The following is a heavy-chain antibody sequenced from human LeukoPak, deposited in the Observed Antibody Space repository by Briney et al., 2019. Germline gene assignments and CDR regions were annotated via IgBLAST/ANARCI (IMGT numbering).Heavy chain of an antibody. CDR3: ARDEV. V-gene: IGHV3-66*01. Sequence: GGSLRLSCAASGFTVSTSYMSWVRQAPGKGLEWVSVIYSGGRTYYAESVKGRFSISRDIFKNSLFLQMNSLRAEDSAVYYCARDEVWGQGTLVTVSS. CDR1: GFTVSTSY. CDR2: IYSGGRT. J-gene: IGHJ4*02.